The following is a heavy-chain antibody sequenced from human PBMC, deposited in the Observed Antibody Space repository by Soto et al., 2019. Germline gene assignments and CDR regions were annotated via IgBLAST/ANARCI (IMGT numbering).Heavy chain of an antibody. V-gene: IGHV5-51*01. J-gene: IGHJ6*02. CDR3: ARHPTYYDIVAGYSYYYGMDV. CDR1: GFRFTSYW. Sequence: GGSLKISCRGPGFRFTSYWSGWVRPMPGKGLGGGGMIYPGDSDTRYSPSFQVQVTISADKSISTAYLQWSSLKASDTAMYDCARHPTYYDIVAGYSYYYGMDVWGQGTTVTVSS. CDR2: IYPGDSDT. D-gene: IGHD3-9*01.